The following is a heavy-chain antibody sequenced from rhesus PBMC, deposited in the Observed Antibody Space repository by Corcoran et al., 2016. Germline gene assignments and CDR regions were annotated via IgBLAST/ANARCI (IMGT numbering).Heavy chain of an antibody. V-gene: IGHV4-122*02. Sequence: QVQLQESGPGLVKPSETLSLTCAVSGYSISSGYGWSWIRQPPGKGLEWLGYISYCGSTSYNPSLKSRVTISRDTSKDPFSLQLSFGTAADSAVYYCARLCGLQCLDWSPFDAFDFWGQGLRVTVSS. D-gene: IGHD3-3*01. CDR3: ARLCGLQCLDWSPFDAFDF. CDR1: GYSISSGYG. CDR2: ISYCGST. J-gene: IGHJ3*01.